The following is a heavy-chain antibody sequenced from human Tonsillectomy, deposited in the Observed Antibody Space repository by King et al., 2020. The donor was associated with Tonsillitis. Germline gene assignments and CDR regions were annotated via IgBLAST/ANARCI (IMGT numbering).Heavy chain of an antibody. CDR1: GFTFSSYS. D-gene: IGHD1-1*01. CDR2: ITSSSSYI. Sequence: VQLVESGGGLVKPGGSLRLSCAASGFTFSSYSMNCVRQAPGKGPEWVSSITSSSSYICYADSVKGRFTISRDNAKNSLYLQMNSLRAEDTAVYYCARGGAGTTVEIDYWGQGTLVTVSS. V-gene: IGHV3-21*01. J-gene: IGHJ4*02. CDR3: ARGGAGTTVEIDY.